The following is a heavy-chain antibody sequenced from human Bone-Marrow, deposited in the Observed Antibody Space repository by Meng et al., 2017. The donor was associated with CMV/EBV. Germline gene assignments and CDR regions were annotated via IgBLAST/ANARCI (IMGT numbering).Heavy chain of an antibody. Sequence: ASVKVSCKASGYTFTSYGISWVRQAPGQGLEWMGWISAYNGNTNYAQKLQGRVTMTRETSISTAYMELSRLRSDYTAVYYCTSGDFGAFDIWGQGTMVTVSS. CDR3: TSGDFGAFDI. D-gene: IGHD4-17*01. CDR1: GYTFTSYG. V-gene: IGHV1-18*01. J-gene: IGHJ3*02. CDR2: ISAYNGNT.